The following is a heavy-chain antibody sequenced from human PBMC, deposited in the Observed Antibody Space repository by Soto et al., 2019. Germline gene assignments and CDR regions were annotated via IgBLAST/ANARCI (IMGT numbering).Heavy chain of an antibody. V-gene: IGHV1-69*08. D-gene: IGHD1-26*01. J-gene: IGHJ4*02. CDR3: ARDPGGATGRYDY. CDR2: IIPILGIA. CDR1: GGTFSSYT. Sequence: QVQLVQSGAEVKKPGSSVKVSCKASGGTFSSYTISWVRQAPGQGLEWMGRIIPILGIANYAQKFQGRVTLTADKATSTTYMELSSLRSEDTAVYYCARDPGGATGRYDYWGQGTLVTVSS.